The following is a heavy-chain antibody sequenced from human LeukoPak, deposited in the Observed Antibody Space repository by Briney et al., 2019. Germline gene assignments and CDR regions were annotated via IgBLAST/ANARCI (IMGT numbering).Heavy chain of an antibody. Sequence: GGSLRLSCAGSGFIFRDYYMSWIRQAPGKGLEWVSYISGDRVDKYYVGSVRGRFYIPRGNAKPSMYLHMSGLRAADPAIYYCARRDWVSGAVRAFDISGQGTMVTVSS. D-gene: IGHD3-3*01. CDR3: ARRDWVSGAVRAFDI. V-gene: IGHV3-11*04. J-gene: IGHJ3*02. CDR2: ISGDRVDK. CDR1: GFIFRDYY.